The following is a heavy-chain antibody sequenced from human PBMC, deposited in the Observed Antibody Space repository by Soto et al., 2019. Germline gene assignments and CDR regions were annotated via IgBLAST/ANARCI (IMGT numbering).Heavy chain of an antibody. J-gene: IGHJ6*03. Sequence: GGSLRLSCAASGFTFSSYVMSWVRQAPGKGLEWVSAISGSGGSTYYADSVKGRFTISRDNSKNTLYLQMNSLRAEDTAVYYCAKGAVDYYDSSGYYYYYYMDVWGKGTTVTVSS. CDR3: AKGAVDYYDSSGYYYYYYMDV. CDR1: GFTFSSYV. V-gene: IGHV3-23*01. CDR2: ISGSGGST. D-gene: IGHD3-22*01.